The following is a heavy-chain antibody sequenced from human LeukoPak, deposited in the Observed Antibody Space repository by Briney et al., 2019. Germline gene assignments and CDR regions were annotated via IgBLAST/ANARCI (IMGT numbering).Heavy chain of an antibody. D-gene: IGHD5-24*01. Sequence: GGSLRLSCAASGFTLSSYAMSWVRQAPGKGLEWVSLISGNAGSTYYADSVKGRFTISRDITKNTLYLQMNSLRAEDTAVYYCAKEDGYNPLSIDYWGQGTLVTVSS. J-gene: IGHJ4*02. CDR3: AKEDGYNPLSIDY. CDR1: GFTLSSYA. CDR2: ISGNAGST. V-gene: IGHV3-23*01.